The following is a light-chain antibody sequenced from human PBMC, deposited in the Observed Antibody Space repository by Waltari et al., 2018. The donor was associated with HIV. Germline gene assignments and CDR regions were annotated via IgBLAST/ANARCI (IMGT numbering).Light chain of an antibody. CDR1: SSDIGYYDY. CDR2: GVT. CDR3: SSYTRRGTVV. Sequence: QSALTQPASVSGSPGPSIVLPCTGSSSDIGYYDYVSWYQQYPGQAPKALIYGVTSRPSGTSSRFSGSKSATTAFLAISKLQTDDEADYFCSSYTRRGTVVFGGGTRLTVL. J-gene: IGLJ2*01. V-gene: IGLV2-14*01.